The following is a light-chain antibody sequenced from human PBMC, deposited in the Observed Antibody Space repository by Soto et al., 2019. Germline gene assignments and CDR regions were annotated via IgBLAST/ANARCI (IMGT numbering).Light chain of an antibody. CDR3: QQYESLLLT. CDR2: DAS. CDR1: QDINKN. J-gene: IGKJ5*01. V-gene: IGKV1-33*01. Sequence: DIQMTQNPSSLSASVGDRVTITCQASQDINKNLIWYQQRPGKAPKLLIYDASDLETGVPSRFSGSGSGTGFTFTISSLQPEDFATYYCQQYESLLLTFCHGTRLEIK.